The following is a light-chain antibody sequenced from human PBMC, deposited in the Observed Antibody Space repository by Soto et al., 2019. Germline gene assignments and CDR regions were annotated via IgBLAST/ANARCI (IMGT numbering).Light chain of an antibody. V-gene: IGLV2-14*02. Sequence: QSALAQPASVSGSPGQSITISCTGTSGFVGSFSFVSWYQQHPGKAPKVMISEVRRRPSGVPDRFSGSTSGNAAFLTISGLQDDDEADYYYCSYSSSATTYVFGTGTKVTV. J-gene: IGLJ1*01. CDR1: SGFVGSFSF. CDR3: CSYSSSATTYV. CDR2: EVR.